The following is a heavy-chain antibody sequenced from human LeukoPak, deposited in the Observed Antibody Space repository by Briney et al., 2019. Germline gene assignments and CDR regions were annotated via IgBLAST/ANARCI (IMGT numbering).Heavy chain of an antibody. Sequence: GGSLRLSCAASGFTFSSYTMNWGPQAPGKGLEWVSSISSSSSYIYHADSVKGRFTFSRDNAKNSLYLQMNSLRAEDTAVYYCARSGWFGELGFDYWGQGTLVTVSS. D-gene: IGHD3-10*01. CDR1: GFTFSSYT. J-gene: IGHJ4*02. CDR3: ARSGWFGELGFDY. V-gene: IGHV3-21*01. CDR2: ISSSSSYI.